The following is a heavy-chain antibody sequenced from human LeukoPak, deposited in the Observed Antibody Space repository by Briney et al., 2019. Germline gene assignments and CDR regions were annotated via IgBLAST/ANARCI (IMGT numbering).Heavy chain of an antibody. D-gene: IGHD1-1*01. V-gene: IGHV3-23*01. CDR2: ISGSGVST. CDR3: AKDGRYYFDY. J-gene: IGHJ4*02. CDR1: GFTFSSYA. Sequence: PGGSLRLSCAASGFTFSSYAMSWVRQAPGKGLEWVSAISGSGVSTYYAGSVKGRFTISRDNSKNTLYLQMNSLRAEDTAVYYCAKDGRYYFDYWGQGTLVTVSS.